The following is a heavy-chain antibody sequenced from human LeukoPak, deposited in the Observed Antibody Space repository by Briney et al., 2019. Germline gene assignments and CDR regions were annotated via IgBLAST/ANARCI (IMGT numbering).Heavy chain of an antibody. J-gene: IGHJ4*02. V-gene: IGHV3-30-3*01. D-gene: IGHD3-10*01. CDR1: GFTFSSYA. CDR3: ARDNSRYGSGSSLRADY. Sequence: PGRSLRLSCAASGFTFSSYAMHWVRQAPGKGLEWVAVISYDGSNKYYADSVKGRFTISRDNSKNTLYLQMNSLRAEDTAVYYCARDNSRYGSGSSLRADYWGQGTLVTVSS. CDR2: ISYDGSNK.